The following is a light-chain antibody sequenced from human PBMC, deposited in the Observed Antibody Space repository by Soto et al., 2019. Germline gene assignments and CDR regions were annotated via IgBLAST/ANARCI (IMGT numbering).Light chain of an antibody. V-gene: IGLV3-25*02. Sequence: SYELTQPPSVSVSPGQTARLTCSADALTQQYVFWYQQRPGQAPILLIYKDDERPSGIPERFSGSSSGTTATLTISGGQADDEGDYYCQSADNSGTYVVFGGGTKLTVL. J-gene: IGLJ2*01. CDR1: ALTQQY. CDR3: QSADNSGTYVV. CDR2: KDD.